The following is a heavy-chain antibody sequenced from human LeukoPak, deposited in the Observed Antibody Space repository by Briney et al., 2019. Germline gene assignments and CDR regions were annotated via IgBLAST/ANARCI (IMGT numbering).Heavy chain of an antibody. Sequence: GGSLRLSCAASGFTFSSYAMSWVRQAPGKGLEWVSAISGSGGSTYYADSVKGRFTISRDNSKNTLSLQMNSLRAEDTAVYYCAKEKEWFWEFPHESVLMVYWGQGTLVTVSS. CDR2: ISGSGGST. D-gene: IGHD3-10*01. CDR3: AKEKEWFWEFPHESVLMVY. J-gene: IGHJ4*02. V-gene: IGHV3-23*01. CDR1: GFTFSSYA.